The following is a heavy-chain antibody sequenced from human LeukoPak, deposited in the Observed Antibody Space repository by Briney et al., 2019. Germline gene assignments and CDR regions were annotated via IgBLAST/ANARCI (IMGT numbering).Heavy chain of an antibody. D-gene: IGHD4-11*01. CDR1: GFTFNGYG. CDR2: ISSISSTI. Sequence: PGGSLRHSCTASGFTFNGYGMNWVRQAPGKGLEWVSYISSISSTIYYSDSVKGRFTISRDNAKNSLYLQMNSLRAEDTAVNYCARDGASYSNYEGNFDYWGQGTLVTVSS. CDR3: ARDGASYSNYEGNFDY. V-gene: IGHV3-48*01. J-gene: IGHJ4*02.